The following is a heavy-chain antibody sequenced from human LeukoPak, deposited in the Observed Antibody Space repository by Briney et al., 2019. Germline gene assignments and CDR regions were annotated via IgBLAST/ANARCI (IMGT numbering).Heavy chain of an antibody. Sequence: GGSLRLSCAASGCTVSSYYMTWIRQAPRKGLEWVSVFYSGGGTYYADSVKGRFIISRDNAKNSLYLQMNSLRAEDTAVYYCARIYSNGWPDYWGQGTLVTVSS. J-gene: IGHJ4*02. CDR2: FYSGGGT. CDR1: GCTVSSYY. V-gene: IGHV3-53*01. D-gene: IGHD6-19*01. CDR3: ARIYSNGWPDY.